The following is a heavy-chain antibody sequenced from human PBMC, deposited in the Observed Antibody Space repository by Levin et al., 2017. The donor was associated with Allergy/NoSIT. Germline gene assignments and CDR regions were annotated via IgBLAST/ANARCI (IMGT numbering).Heavy chain of an antibody. Sequence: SETLSLTCTVSGGSISSSSYYWGWIRQPPGTGLEWIGSTYYSGSTYYNPSLKSRVPISVDTSKNQFSLKLSSVTAADTAVYYCARHIYDYVWGSYRPHAFDIWGQGTMVTVSS. CDR2: TYYSGST. J-gene: IGHJ3*02. V-gene: IGHV4-39*01. D-gene: IGHD3-16*02. CDR3: ARHIYDYVWGSYRPHAFDI. CDR1: GGSISSSSYY.